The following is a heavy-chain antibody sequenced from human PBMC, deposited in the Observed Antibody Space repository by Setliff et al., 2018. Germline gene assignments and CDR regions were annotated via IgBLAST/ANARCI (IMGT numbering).Heavy chain of an antibody. CDR1: GGSISTYY. CDR2: IYYSGRT. J-gene: IGHJ3*02. CDR3: ARHENDYGDYDDAFDI. D-gene: IGHD4-17*01. Sequence: PSETLSLTCTVSGGSISTYYWSWIRQPPGKGLEWIGYIYYSGRTNYNPSLRSRVTISVDTSKNQSSLKVSSVTAADTAVYYCARHENDYGDYDDAFDIWGQGTMVTVSS. V-gene: IGHV4-59*08.